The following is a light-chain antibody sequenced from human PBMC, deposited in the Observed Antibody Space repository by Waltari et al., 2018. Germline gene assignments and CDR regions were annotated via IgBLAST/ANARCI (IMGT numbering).Light chain of an antibody. CDR3: CSYAGTPRVV. J-gene: IGLJ2*01. Sequence: QSALTQPASVSGSPGQSITISCTGTNNDIGSYNLVSWYQQHPGKAPKVIIFEVNKLPSGVSIRVSGSKSGNTASLTVSGLHPEDEADYYCCSYAGTPRVVFGGGTKLTVL. V-gene: IGLV2-23*02. CDR2: EVN. CDR1: NNDIGSYNL.